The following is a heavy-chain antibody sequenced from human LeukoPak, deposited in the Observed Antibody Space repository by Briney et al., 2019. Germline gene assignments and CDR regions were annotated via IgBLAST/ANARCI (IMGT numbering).Heavy chain of an antibody. D-gene: IGHD6-19*01. Sequence: ASVKVSCKASGYTFTSYGISWVRQAPGQGLEWMGWISAYNGNTNYAQKLQGRVTTTTDTSTSTAYMELRSLRSDDTAVYYCARVLSSSGWYHSDYWGQGTLVTVSS. CDR3: ARVLSSSGWYHSDY. J-gene: IGHJ4*02. CDR2: ISAYNGNT. CDR1: GYTFTSYG. V-gene: IGHV1-18*01.